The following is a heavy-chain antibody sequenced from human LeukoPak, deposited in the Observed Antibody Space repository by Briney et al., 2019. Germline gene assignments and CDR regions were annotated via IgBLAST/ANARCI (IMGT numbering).Heavy chain of an antibody. Sequence: SETLSLTCTVSGGSISSYYWSWIRQPPGKGLEWIGYIYYSGSTYYNPSLKSRVTISVDTSKNQFSLKLSSVTAADTAVYYCARSGGDFDYWGQGTLVTVSS. CDR1: GGSISSYY. D-gene: IGHD2-21*01. V-gene: IGHV4-59*12. CDR2: IYYSGST. J-gene: IGHJ4*02. CDR3: ARSGGDFDY.